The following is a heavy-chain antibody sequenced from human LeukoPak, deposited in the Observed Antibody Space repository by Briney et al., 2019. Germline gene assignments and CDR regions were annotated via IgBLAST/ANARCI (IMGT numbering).Heavy chain of an antibody. J-gene: IGHJ4*02. CDR2: IIPILGIA. V-gene: IGHV1-69*04. Sequence: SVKVSCTASGGTFSSYAISWVRPAPGQGLEWMGRIIPILGIANYAQKFQGRVTITADKSTSTAYMELSSLRSEDTAVYYCARDPYPNSSSWYRARKDWGQGTLVTVSS. CDR1: GGTFSSYA. CDR3: ARDPYPNSSSWYRARKD. D-gene: IGHD6-13*01.